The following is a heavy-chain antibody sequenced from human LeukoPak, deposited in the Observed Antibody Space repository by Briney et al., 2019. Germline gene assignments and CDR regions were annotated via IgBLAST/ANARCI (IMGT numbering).Heavy chain of an antibody. J-gene: IGHJ4*02. V-gene: IGHV3-48*03. Sequence: GGSLRLSCAASGFSFSSHAMCWVRQAPGKGLEWVSSIDISGGSTYYADSVKGRFTISRDNAKSSMYLQMNSLRAEDTAVYFCARSQYYLDSWGQGTLVTVSS. CDR2: IDISGGST. CDR1: GFSFSSHA. CDR3: ARSQYYLDS.